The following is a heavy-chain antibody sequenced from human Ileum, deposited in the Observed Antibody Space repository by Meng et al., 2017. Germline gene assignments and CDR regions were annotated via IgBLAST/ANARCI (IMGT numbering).Heavy chain of an antibody. V-gene: IGHV3-23*01. D-gene: IGHD5-24*01. Sequence: EVQLLGSGGDLAQPGGSLRLSCAASGFTFSTYAMSWVRQAPGKGPEWVSAISGDAKDTYYADSVKGRFTVSRDNFKNTVSLQMNSLRVEDAAIYYCVREATWAIFDYWGQGSLVTVS. CDR3: VREATWAIFDY. J-gene: IGHJ4*02. CDR2: ISGDAKDT. CDR1: GFTFSTYA.